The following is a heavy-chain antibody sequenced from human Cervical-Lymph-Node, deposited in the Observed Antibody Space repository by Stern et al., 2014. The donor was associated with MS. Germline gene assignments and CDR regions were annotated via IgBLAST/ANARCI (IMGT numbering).Heavy chain of an antibody. V-gene: IGHV1-69*01. CDR1: GGTFSTHA. Sequence: VQLVESGAEVKKPGSSVKVSCKASGGTFSTHAISWVRQVPGLGLEWMGGIIPKCGTPNYAQRFQDRVTITADESTSTAYMELSSLRSEDTAVYYCARCRDILTAFYDGMDVWGQGTTVTVS. J-gene: IGHJ6*02. D-gene: IGHD3-9*01. CDR2: IIPKCGTP. CDR3: ARCRDILTAFYDGMDV.